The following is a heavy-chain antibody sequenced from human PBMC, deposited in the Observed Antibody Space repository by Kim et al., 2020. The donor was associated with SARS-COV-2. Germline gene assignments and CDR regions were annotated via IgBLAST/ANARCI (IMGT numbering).Heavy chain of an antibody. J-gene: IGHJ4*02. CDR2: ITSRGGDT. V-gene: IGHV3-23*01. CDR1: GFTFSSFA. CDR3: AKADLGYCTGVRCYPFDY. D-gene: IGHD2-15*01. Sequence: GGSLRLSCTASGFTFSSFAMNWVRQAPGKRLEWVSSITSRGGDTYYAESVKGRFTISRDNSKNTLDLQMNSLRAEDAAVYYWAKADLGYCTGVRCYPFDYWGQGTLVTVSS.